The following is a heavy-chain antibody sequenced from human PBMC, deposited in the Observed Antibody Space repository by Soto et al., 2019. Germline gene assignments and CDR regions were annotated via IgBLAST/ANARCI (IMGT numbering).Heavy chain of an antibody. Sequence: PGGSVRLSCAASGVTFSSYAMSWVRQAPGKGLEWVSAISGSGGSTYYADSVKGRFTISRDNSKNTLYLQMNSLRAEDTAVYYCAYSSTPFDYWGQGTLVTVSS. CDR3: AYSSTPFDY. CDR2: ISGSGGST. D-gene: IGHD6-13*01. V-gene: IGHV3-23*01. CDR1: GVTFSSYA. J-gene: IGHJ4*02.